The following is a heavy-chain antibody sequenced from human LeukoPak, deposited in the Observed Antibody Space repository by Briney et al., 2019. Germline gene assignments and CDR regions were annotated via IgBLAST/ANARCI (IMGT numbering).Heavy chain of an antibody. CDR2: INHSGST. Sequence: GSXXXXYWSWIRQPPGKGLEWIGEINHSGSTNYNPSLKSRVTISVDTSKNQFSLKLSSVTAADTAVYYCASGAPGIAAAGTGGAWFDPWGQGTLVTVSS. V-gene: IGHV4-34*01. CDR1: GSXXXXY. D-gene: IGHD6-13*01. CDR3: ASGAPGIAAAGTGGAWFDP. J-gene: IGHJ5*02.